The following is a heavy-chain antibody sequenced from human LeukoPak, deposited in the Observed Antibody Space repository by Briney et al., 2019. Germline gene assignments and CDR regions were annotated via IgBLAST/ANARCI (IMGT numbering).Heavy chain of an antibody. CDR1: GFTFSSYA. Sequence: PGGSLRLSCAASGFTFSSYAMHWVRQAPGKGLEWVAVISYDGSHKNYADSVKGRFTISRDNSKNTVYLQMNSLRPEDTAVYYCAREGCSSTSCYEEDPDYYYYYGMDVWGKGTTVTVSS. V-gene: IGHV3-30*04. D-gene: IGHD2-2*01. CDR2: ISYDGSHK. CDR3: AREGCSSTSCYEEDPDYYYYYGMDV. J-gene: IGHJ6*04.